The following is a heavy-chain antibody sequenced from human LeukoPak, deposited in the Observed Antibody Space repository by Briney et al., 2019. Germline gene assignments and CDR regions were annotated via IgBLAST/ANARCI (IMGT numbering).Heavy chain of an antibody. D-gene: IGHD1-26*01. J-gene: IGHJ3*02. V-gene: IGHV4-59*08. CDR2: IYYNGST. CDR3: ARTGTVGGIRGWVGPWALDI. Sequence: SESLSLTRTVSGGSISSYDWSWIRQPPGKGLEWVGYIYYNGSTNYNPSLKSRVTISVDTSKNQFSLKLSSVTAADTAVYYCARTGTVGGIRGWVGPWALDIWGQGTMVTVSS. CDR1: GGSISSYD.